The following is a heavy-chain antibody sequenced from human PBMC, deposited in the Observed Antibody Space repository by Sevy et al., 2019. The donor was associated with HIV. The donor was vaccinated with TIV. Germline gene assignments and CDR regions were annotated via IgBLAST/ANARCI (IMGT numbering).Heavy chain of an antibody. Sequence: GGSLRLSCAASGFILSVYSMNWVRQAPGKGLEWLSYIGSSGSTIAYADSVKGRFAISRDNAWSSLFLQMNSLRPDDTAVYYCASDVYYSDGSGYDFEHWGHGSLVTVSS. CDR1: GFILSVYS. V-gene: IGHV3-48*04. CDR2: IGSSGSTI. D-gene: IGHD3-22*01. J-gene: IGHJ4*01. CDR3: ASDVYYSDGSGYDFEH.